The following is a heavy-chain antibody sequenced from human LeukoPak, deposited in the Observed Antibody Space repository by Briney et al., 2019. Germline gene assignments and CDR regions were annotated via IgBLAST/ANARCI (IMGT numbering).Heavy chain of an antibody. CDR1: GYTVSNYW. CDR2: IYPDDSET. V-gene: IGHV5-51*01. J-gene: IGHJ4*02. Sequence: GESLKISCKASGYTVSNYWIGWVRQMPGKGLEWMGIIYPDDSETRYSPTFQGQVTISADKSITTAYLQWSSLKASDTAIYYCARRGGSLSFFDYWGQGTLVSVSS. D-gene: IGHD5-24*01. CDR3: ARRGGSLSFFDY.